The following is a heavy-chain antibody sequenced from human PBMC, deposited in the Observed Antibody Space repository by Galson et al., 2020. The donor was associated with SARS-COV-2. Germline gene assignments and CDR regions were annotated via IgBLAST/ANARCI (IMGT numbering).Heavy chain of an antibody. J-gene: IGHJ5*02. CDR2: MNPNSGNT. V-gene: IGHV1-8*01. CDR3: ARGGGYCSGGSCHDRDWFDP. Sequence: ASVTVSCKASGYTFTSYDINWVRQATGQGLEWMGWMNPNSGNTGYAQKFQGRVTMTRNTSISTAYMERSSLRSEDTAVYYCARGGGYCSGGSCHDRDWFDPWGQGTLVTVSS. D-gene: IGHD2-15*01. CDR1: GYTFTSYD.